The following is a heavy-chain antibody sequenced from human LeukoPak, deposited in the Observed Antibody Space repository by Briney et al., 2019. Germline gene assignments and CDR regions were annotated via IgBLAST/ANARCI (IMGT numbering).Heavy chain of an antibody. CDR1: GGSISSYY. D-gene: IGHD4/OR15-4a*01. V-gene: IGHV4-59*08. J-gene: IGHJ4*02. CDR2: IHYSGST. Sequence: SETLSLTCTVSGGSISSYYWSWIRQPPGKGLEWIGYIHYSGSTNYNPSLKSRVTISLDTSKNQFSLKVSSVTAADTAVYYCARQGAASYFAYWGQGTLVTVSS. CDR3: ARQGAASYFAY.